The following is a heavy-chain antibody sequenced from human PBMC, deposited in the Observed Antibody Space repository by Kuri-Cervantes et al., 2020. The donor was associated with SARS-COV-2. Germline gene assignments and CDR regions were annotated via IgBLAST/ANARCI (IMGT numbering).Heavy chain of an antibody. V-gene: IGHV3-9*01. CDR2: ISWNSGSI. D-gene: IGHD2-15*01. J-gene: IGHJ2*01. CDR3: AKAPGYCSGGSCDGYFDL. Sequence: SLKISCAASGFTFDDYAMHWVRQAPGKGLEWVSGISWNSGSIGYADSVKGRFTISRDNAKNSLYLQMNSLRAEGTALYYCAKAPGYCSGGSCDGYFDLWGRGTLVTVSS. CDR1: GFTFDDYA.